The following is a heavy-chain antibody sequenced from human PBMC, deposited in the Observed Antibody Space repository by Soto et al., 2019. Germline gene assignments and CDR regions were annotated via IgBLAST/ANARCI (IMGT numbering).Heavy chain of an antibody. CDR2: IYYCGST. Sequence: QVPLQESGPGLVKPSATLSLTCTVSGGSVSSGSYYWSWIRQPPGKGLEWIGYIYYCGSTNYNPSLKSPVTIAVDTTKNQFSLKLSSVTAADTAVYYCARSQIRPYYFDYWGQGTLVTVS. J-gene: IGHJ4*02. CDR3: ARSQIRPYYFDY. CDR1: GGSVSSGSYY. V-gene: IGHV4-61*01. D-gene: IGHD3-3*02.